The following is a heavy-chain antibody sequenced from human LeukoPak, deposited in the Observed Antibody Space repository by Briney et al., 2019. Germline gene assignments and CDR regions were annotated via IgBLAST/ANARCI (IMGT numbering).Heavy chain of an antibody. D-gene: IGHD6-13*01. V-gene: IGHV3-23*01. CDR3: ARAGGQLLHGFGYFEY. Sequence: GGSLRLSCAASGFTFDDYGMSWVRQAPGKGLEWVSAISGSGGSTYYADSVKGRFTISRDNSKNTLYLQMNSLRAEDTAVYYCARAGGQLLHGFGYFEYWGQGTLVTVSS. J-gene: IGHJ4*02. CDR2: ISGSGGST. CDR1: GFTFDDYG.